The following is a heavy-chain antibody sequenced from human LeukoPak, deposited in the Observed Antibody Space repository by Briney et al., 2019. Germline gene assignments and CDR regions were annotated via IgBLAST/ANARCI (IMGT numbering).Heavy chain of an antibody. CDR1: GYTFTGYY. V-gene: IGHV1-2*02. Sequence: ASVKVSCKASGYTFTGYYMHWVRQAPGQGLAWMGWINPNSGGTNYAQKFQGRVTMTRDTSISTAYMELSRLRSDDTAVYYCARSSGGQGYASYYFDYWGQGTLVTVSS. CDR2: INPNSGGT. CDR3: ARSSGGQGYASYYFDY. D-gene: IGHD3-22*01. J-gene: IGHJ4*02.